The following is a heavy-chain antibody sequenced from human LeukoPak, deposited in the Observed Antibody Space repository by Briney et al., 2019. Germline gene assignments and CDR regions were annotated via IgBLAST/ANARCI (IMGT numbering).Heavy chain of an antibody. J-gene: IGHJ5*02. V-gene: IGHV4-59*12. CDR3: ARERDSSGYFNWFDP. CDR2: IYYSGST. D-gene: IGHD3-22*01. Sequence: KPSETLSLTCTVSGGSISSYYWSWIRQPPGKGLEWIGYIYYSGSTNYNPSLKSRVTISVDTSKNQFSLKLSSVTAADTAVYYCARERDSSGYFNWFDPWGQGTLVTVSS. CDR1: GGSISSYY.